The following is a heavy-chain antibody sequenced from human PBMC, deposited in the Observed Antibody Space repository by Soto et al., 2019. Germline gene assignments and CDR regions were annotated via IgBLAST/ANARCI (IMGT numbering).Heavy chain of an antibody. Sequence: EVQLLESGGDLVQPGGSLRLSCAASGFDFSNYAVTWVRQAQGKGLEWVSSISRSSNVIYYADSVKGRFIISRDNSKHTLYLQMNRLRAEDTARYYCAKDPNGDYIGAFDDWGQGTLVTVSS. CDR2: ISRSSNVI. D-gene: IGHD4-17*01. CDR3: AKDPNGDYIGAFDD. CDR1: GFDFSNYA. J-gene: IGHJ4*02. V-gene: IGHV3-23*01.